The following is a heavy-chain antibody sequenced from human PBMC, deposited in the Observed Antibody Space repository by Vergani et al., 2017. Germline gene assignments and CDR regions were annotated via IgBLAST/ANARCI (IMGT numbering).Heavy chain of an antibody. J-gene: IGHJ4*02. CDR3: GSPKSGSYYVDY. CDR2: ISWNSGSI. D-gene: IGHD1-26*01. CDR1: GFTFDDYA. V-gene: IGHV3-9*01. Sequence: EVQLVESGGGLVQPGRSLRLSCAASGFTFDDYAMHWVRQAPGKGLEWVSGISWNSGSIGYADSVKGRFTISRDNSKNTLYLQMNSLRAADTAVYYCGSPKSGSYYVDYWGQGTLVTVSS.